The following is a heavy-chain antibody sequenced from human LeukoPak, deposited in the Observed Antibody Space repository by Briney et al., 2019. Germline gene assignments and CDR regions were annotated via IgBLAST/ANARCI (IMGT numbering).Heavy chain of an antibody. V-gene: IGHV5-51*01. CDR1: GYSFTSYW. D-gene: IGHD6-19*01. CDR3: ARQWGAVSGTRFNWFDP. CDR2: IFPGDSDT. J-gene: IGHJ5*02. Sequence: GESLKISCKGSGYSFTSYWIGWVRQMPGKGLEWLGIIFPGDSDTRYSPSFQGQVTISADKFISTAYLQWSSLKASDTAMYYCARQWGAVSGTRFNWFDPWGQGTLVTVSS.